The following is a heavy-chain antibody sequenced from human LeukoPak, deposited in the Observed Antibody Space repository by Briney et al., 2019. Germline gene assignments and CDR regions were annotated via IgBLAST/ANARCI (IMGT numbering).Heavy chain of an antibody. CDR1: GDSISSYD. CDR3: ARQGPDAFFDY. Sequence: PSETLSLTCTVSGDSISSYDWSWIRQPPGKGLEWIGYIYYSGSTNYNPSLKSRVTISVDTSNNQFSLKLSSVTAEDTAVYSCARQGPDAFFDYWGQGTLVTVSS. CDR2: IYYSGST. V-gene: IGHV4-59*08. J-gene: IGHJ4*02.